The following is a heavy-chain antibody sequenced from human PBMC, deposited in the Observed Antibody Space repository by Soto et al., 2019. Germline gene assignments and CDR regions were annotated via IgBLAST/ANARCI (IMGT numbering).Heavy chain of an antibody. D-gene: IGHD6-19*01. J-gene: IGHJ4*02. CDR1: GYTFTSYA. Sequence: QVQLVQSGAEVKKPGASVKVSCKASGYTFTSYAMHWVRQAPGQRLEWMGWINAGNGNTKYSQKLQGRVTITRDTSASTAYMELSSLRSEDTAVYYCARELFPPRIAVAVVWGQGTLVTVSS. CDR3: ARELFPPRIAVAVV. V-gene: IGHV1-3*01. CDR2: INAGNGNT.